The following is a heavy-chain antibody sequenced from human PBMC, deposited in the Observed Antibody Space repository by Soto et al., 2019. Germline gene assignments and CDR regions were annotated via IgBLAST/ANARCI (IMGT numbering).Heavy chain of an antibody. Sequence: VSVEVSCKTSGYTFTSYNINWVRQATGQGLEWMGWMNPNSGNTGYAQKFQGRVTMTRNTSISTAYMELSSLRSEDTAVYYCARGQYYMDVWGKGTTVTVSS. J-gene: IGHJ6*03. CDR1: GYTFTSYN. CDR2: MNPNSGNT. CDR3: ARGQYYMDV. V-gene: IGHV1-8*01.